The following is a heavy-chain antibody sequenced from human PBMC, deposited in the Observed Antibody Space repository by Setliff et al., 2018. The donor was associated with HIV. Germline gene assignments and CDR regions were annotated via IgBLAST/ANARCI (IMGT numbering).Heavy chain of an antibody. D-gene: IGHD3-22*01. CDR2: INHSGST. Sequence: PSETLSLTCTVSGGSISSGSYYWSWIRQPPGKGLEWIGEINHSGSTNYNPSLKSRVTISVDTSKNQFSLKLSSVTAADTAVYYCARGGLDSSGYYSTYYYYGMDVWGQGTTVTVSS. CDR1: GGSISSGSYY. CDR3: ARGGLDSSGYYSTYYYYGMDV. J-gene: IGHJ6*02. V-gene: IGHV4-39*07.